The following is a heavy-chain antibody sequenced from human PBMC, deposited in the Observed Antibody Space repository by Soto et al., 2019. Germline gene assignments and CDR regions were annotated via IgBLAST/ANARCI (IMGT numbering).Heavy chain of an antibody. CDR2: ISGDSGII. Sequence: EVQLVESGGGLVQPGRSLRLSCAASGFTFVNDAMHWVRQAPGKGLEWVSGISGDSGIIGYVESVKGRFTISRDNAKKFLYLQMNSLRTEDTALYYCAKGGATVTTWFDYWGQGTLVTVSS. CDR3: AKGGATVTTWFDY. D-gene: IGHD4-4*01. V-gene: IGHV3-9*01. CDR1: GFTFVNDA. J-gene: IGHJ4*02.